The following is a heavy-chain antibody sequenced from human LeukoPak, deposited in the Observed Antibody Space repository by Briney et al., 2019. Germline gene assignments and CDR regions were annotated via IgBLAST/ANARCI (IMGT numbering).Heavy chain of an antibody. CDR1: GFTFSSYS. Sequence: GGSLRLSCAASGFTFSSYSMNWVRQAPGKGLEWVSYISSSSSTIYYADSVKGRFTISRDNAKNSLYLQMNSLRAEDTAVYYCAREGRVGSGSYSALAPYDYWGQGTLVTVSS. V-gene: IGHV3-48*01. CDR2: ISSSSSTI. J-gene: IGHJ4*02. D-gene: IGHD1-26*01. CDR3: AREGRVGSGSYSALAPYDY.